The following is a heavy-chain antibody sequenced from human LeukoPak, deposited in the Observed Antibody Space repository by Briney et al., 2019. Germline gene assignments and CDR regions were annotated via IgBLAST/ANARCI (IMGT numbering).Heavy chain of an antibody. V-gene: IGHV1-2*02. CDR3: ARDHNWGPDY. D-gene: IGHD7-27*01. Sequence: ASVKVSCKASVYSFTDHYLHWLRQPPGQGLEWMGWIHPNSGDTKYAKRFKGRVSVRRDTSISTDYMELSRLRSDDTAVYYCARDHNWGPDYWGQGTLVSVSS. J-gene: IGHJ4*02. CDR1: VYSFTDHY. CDR2: IHPNSGDT.